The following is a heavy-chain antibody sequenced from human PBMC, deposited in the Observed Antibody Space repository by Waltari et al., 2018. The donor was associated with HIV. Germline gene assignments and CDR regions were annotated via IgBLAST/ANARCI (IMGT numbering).Heavy chain of an antibody. CDR1: VSPFSNFW. CDR3: ASPSIRAGMDV. D-gene: IGHD2-2*02. CDR2: IKQDGSEK. Sequence: EVQLVESGGGLVQPGGSLRLSCAASVSPFSNFWMSWVRQAPGKGLEWLANIKQDGSEKYYVDSVKGRFTISRDNAKNSLYLQMNSLRAEDTAVYYCASPSIRAGMDVWGQGTTVTVSS. J-gene: IGHJ6*02. V-gene: IGHV3-7*01.